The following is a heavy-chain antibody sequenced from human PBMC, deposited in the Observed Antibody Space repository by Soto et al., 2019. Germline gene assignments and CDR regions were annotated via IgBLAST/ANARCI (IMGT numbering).Heavy chain of an antibody. CDR1: GFTFSSYA. D-gene: IGHD2-15*01. CDR3: ARDPTTSTPYGMDV. J-gene: IGHJ6*02. CDR2: ISYDGSNK. V-gene: IGHV3-30-3*01. Sequence: VQLLESGGGLVQPGGSLRLSCAASGFTFSSYAMSWVRQAPGKGLEWVAVISYDGSNKYYADSVKGRFTISRDNSKNTLYLQMNSLRAEDTAVYYCARDPTTSTPYGMDVWGQGTTVTVSS.